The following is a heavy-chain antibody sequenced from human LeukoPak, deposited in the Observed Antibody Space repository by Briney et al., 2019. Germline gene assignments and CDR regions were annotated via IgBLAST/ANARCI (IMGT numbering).Heavy chain of an antibody. V-gene: IGHV4-30-2*01. D-gene: IGHD7-27*01. CDR3: ARFSPRAMGNYLDF. Sequence: SQTLSLTCAVSGGSISSGSYSWSWIRQPPGKGLGWIGYIYPRGSTYYNPSLKSRVILSLDKSANQFSLNLSSVTAADTAVYYCARFSPRAMGNYLDFWGQGTLVTVSS. J-gene: IGHJ4*02. CDR1: GGSISSGSYS. CDR2: IYPRGST.